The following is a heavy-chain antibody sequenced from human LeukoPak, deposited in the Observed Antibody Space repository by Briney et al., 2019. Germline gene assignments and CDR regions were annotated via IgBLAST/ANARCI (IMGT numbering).Heavy chain of an antibody. CDR1: GFTFSSYA. J-gene: IGHJ4*02. Sequence: GGSLRLSCAASGFTFSSYAMSWVRQAPGKGLGWVSGISGSGGSTYYADSVKGRFTISRDNSKNTLYLQMNSLRAEDTAVYYCVKDLTTMVRGALDYWGQGTLVTVSS. CDR3: VKDLTTMVRGALDY. D-gene: IGHD3-10*01. CDR2: ISGSGGST. V-gene: IGHV3-23*01.